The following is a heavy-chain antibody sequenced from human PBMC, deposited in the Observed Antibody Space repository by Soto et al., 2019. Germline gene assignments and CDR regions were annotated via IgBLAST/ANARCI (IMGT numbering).Heavy chain of an antibody. CDR1: GYSFTDYK. CDR2: VDPNGGGS. V-gene: IGHV1-2*04. CDR3: ATWVDYGDFEGFDF. Sequence: QGQLLQSGAEVKKPGASEKVSCKTSGYSFTDYKLHWVRQAPGQGLEWMGWVDPNGGGSNSAQKFQGSVTMTWDTSITTAYLDLTRLTTNDTATYFCATWVDYGDFEGFDFWGQGTLVTVSS. D-gene: IGHD4-17*01. J-gene: IGHJ4*02.